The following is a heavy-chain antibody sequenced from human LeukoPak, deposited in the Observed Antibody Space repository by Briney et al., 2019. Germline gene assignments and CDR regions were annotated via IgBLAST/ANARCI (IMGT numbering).Heavy chain of an antibody. CDR1: GFTFSTYN. D-gene: IGHD2-21*02. Sequence: GGSLRLSCAASGFTFSTYNMNWVRQAPGKGLEWVSYISSSGSTKYYADSVKGRFTISRDNVKNSLFLQMNSLSDEDTAVYYCARERSSGGDPYYFDYWGQGTLVTVSS. CDR3: ARERSSGGDPYYFDY. V-gene: IGHV3-48*02. J-gene: IGHJ4*02. CDR2: ISSSGSTK.